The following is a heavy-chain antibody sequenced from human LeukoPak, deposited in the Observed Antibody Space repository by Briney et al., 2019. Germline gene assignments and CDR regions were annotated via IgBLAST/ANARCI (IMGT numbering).Heavy chain of an antibody. D-gene: IGHD5-24*01. V-gene: IGHV4-4*02. Sequence: SETLSLTCAVSGGSISGSNWWNWVRQTPEKGLEWIGEIHHNWGTKYSPSLKSRLTISLDKSKNLFSLKLTSVTAADTAMYYCASARWDSWGQGTLVTVSS. J-gene: IGHJ4*02. CDR2: IHHNWGT. CDR3: ASARWDS. CDR1: GGSISGSNW.